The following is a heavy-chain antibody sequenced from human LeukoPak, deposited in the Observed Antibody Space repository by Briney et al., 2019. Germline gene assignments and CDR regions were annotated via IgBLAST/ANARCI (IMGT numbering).Heavy chain of an antibody. J-gene: IGHJ3*02. CDR1: GGTFSSYA. V-gene: IGHV1-69*06. CDR2: IIPIFGTA. CDR3: ATELWSYSPIARAFDI. D-gene: IGHD1-26*01. Sequence: GASVKVSCKASGGTFSSYAISWVRQAPGQGLEWMGGIIPIFGTANYAQKFQGRVTITADKSTSTAYMELSSLRSEDTAVYYCATELWSYSPIARAFDIWGQGTMVTVSS.